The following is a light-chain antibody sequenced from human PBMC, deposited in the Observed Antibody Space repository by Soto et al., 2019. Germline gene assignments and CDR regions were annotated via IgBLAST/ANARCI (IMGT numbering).Light chain of an antibody. V-gene: IGKV1-39*01. CDR3: QQSYSTLLWT. CDR2: AAS. CDR1: QSISNY. Sequence: DIQMTQSPSSLSASVGDRVIISCWASQSISNYLSWYQHKPGKAPTLLIYAASSLQSGVPSRFSGSGSGTDFTLTISSLQPEDFATYYCQQSYSTLLWTFGQGTKVEIK. J-gene: IGKJ1*01.